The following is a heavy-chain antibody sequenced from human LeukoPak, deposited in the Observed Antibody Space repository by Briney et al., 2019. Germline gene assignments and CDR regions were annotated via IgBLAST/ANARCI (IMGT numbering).Heavy chain of an antibody. V-gene: IGHV4-59*08. CDR2: IYYSENP. CDR1: GAAMSSYY. J-gene: IGHJ6*02. D-gene: IGHD3-22*01. Sequence: SETLSLTCIVSGAAMSSYYWSWIRQPPGKGLEWIGYIYYSENPNYNPSLKSRVTISVDMSKNQLSLKLSSVTAADMAVYYCAMGYYYDSSGYALGYYGMDVWGQGTTVTVSS. CDR3: AMGYYYDSSGYALGYYGMDV.